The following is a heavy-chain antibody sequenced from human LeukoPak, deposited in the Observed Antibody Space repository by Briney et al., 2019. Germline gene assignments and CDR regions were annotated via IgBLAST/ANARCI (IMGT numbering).Heavy chain of an antibody. D-gene: IGHD5-12*01. CDR1: GFTFSSYA. Sequence: GGSLRLSCAASGFTFSSYAISWVRQAPGKGLEWVSAISGSGGSTYYADSVKGRFTISRDNSKNTLYLQMNSLRAEDTAVYYCARVVATMAMFGCFDYWGQGTLVTVSS. V-gene: IGHV3-23*01. CDR3: ARVVATMAMFGCFDY. CDR2: ISGSGGST. J-gene: IGHJ4*02.